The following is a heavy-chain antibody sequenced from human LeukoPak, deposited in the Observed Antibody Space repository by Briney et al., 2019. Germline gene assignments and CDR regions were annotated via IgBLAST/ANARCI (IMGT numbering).Heavy chain of an antibody. J-gene: IGHJ1*01. CDR2: INWNSGVT. CDR3: ARGDGPTVTADFFQN. CDR1: GFTFDDYG. Sequence: GSLRLSCAASGFTFDDYGMSWVRQVPGRGLEWICGINWNSGVTGYADSVKGRFNIPRDNAKNSLFLQMNSLRDEDTAFYYCARGDGPTVTADFFQNWGQGTLVTVS. D-gene: IGHD4-17*01. V-gene: IGHV3-20*04.